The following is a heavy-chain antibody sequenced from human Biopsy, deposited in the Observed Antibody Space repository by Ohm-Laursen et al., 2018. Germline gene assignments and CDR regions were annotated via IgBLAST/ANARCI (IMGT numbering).Heavy chain of an antibody. Sequence: TLSLTYTVSGGSISSGGYYWGWIRQHPGKGLEWVGHMYYSGSTYYNPSLKSRITISVGTSKNQFSLKLSSVTAADTAVYYCAGLVTGFIDPWGQGTLVTVSS. V-gene: IGHV4-31*03. CDR3: AGLVTGFIDP. J-gene: IGHJ5*02. CDR2: MYYSGST. CDR1: GGSISSGGYY. D-gene: IGHD3-9*01.